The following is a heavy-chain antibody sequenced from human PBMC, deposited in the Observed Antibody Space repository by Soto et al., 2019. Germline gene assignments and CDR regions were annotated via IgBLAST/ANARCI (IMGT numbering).Heavy chain of an antibody. CDR1: GFIFSNAW. J-gene: IGHJ4*02. CDR3: TTDPNCSSTSCYAGKFDY. Sequence: GGSLRLSCAASGFIFSNAWMNWVRQAPGKGLEWVGRIKSKTDGGTTDYAAPVKGRFTISRDDSKNTLYLQMNSLKTEDTAVYYCTTDPNCSSTSCYAGKFDYWGQGTLVTVSS. CDR2: IKSKTDGGTT. D-gene: IGHD2-2*01. V-gene: IGHV3-15*07.